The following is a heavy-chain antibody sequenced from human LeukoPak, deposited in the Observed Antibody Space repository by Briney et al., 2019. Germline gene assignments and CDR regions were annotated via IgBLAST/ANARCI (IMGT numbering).Heavy chain of an antibody. V-gene: IGHV3-64D*09. CDR1: GFSFSNNA. J-gene: IGHJ4*02. CDR3: ASTYYYDSSGYYPFDY. D-gene: IGHD3-22*01. Sequence: GGSLRLSCSASGFSFSNNAMHWVRQAPGKGLEYVSGISSNGGSTSYTDSLKGRFTISRDNSKKTLCLQMSSLRLEDTAVYYCASTYYYDSSGYYPFDYWGQGTLVTVSS. CDR2: ISSNGGST.